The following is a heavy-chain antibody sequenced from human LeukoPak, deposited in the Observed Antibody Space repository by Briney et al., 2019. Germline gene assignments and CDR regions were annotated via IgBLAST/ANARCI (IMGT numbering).Heavy chain of an antibody. Sequence: SVKVSCKASGGTFSSYAISWVRQAPGQGLEWRGGIIPVFGTANYAQKFQCRVTITADKSTSTAYMELSSLRSEDTAVYYGACLKDTAMVGGFDDWGQGTLVTVSS. V-gene: IGHV1-69*06. D-gene: IGHD5-18*01. CDR1: GGTFSSYA. CDR3: ACLKDTAMVGGFDD. CDR2: IIPVFGTA. J-gene: IGHJ4*02.